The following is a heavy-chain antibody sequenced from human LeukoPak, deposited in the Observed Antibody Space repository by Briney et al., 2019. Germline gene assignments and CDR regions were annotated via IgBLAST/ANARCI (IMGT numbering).Heavy chain of an antibody. CDR3: ARFEGNILWFGELFSNWFDP. CDR1: GYTFTSYG. V-gene: IGHV1-18*01. J-gene: IGHJ5*02. D-gene: IGHD3-10*01. Sequence: ASVKVSCKASGYTFTSYGISWVRQAPGQGLEWMGLISAYNGNTNYAQKLQGRVTVTTDTSTSTAYMELRSLRSDDTAVYYCARFEGNILWFGELFSNWFDPWGQGTLVTVSS. CDR2: ISAYNGNT.